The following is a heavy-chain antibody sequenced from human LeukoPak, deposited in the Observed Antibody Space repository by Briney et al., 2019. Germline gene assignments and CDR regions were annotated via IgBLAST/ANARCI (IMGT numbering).Heavy chain of an antibody. V-gene: IGHV4-34*01. CDR2: ITHSGST. Sequence: KPSETLSLTCAVYGGSFSGKYWTWIRQPPGKGLEWIGEITHSGSTYYNPSLESRVTISVDTSKNQFSLKLNSVTAADTAVYYCARDLMTWGQGTLVTVSS. CDR3: ARDLMT. CDR1: GGSFSGKY. J-gene: IGHJ4*02.